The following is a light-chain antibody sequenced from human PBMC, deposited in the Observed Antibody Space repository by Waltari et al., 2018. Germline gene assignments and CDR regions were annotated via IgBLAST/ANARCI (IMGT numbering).Light chain of an antibody. J-gene: IGLJ3*02. CDR1: SGHSSTI. CDR2: VNSDGSH. CDR3: ETGGHGTWV. V-gene: IGLV4-69*01. Sequence: QLVLTQSPSASASLGASVKLTCTLSSGHSSTIIAWLHQQTGKGPRYLMQVNSDGSHRQGDEIPDRFSGSSSGAERYLTISSLQSEDEADYYCETGGHGTWVFGGGTKLTVL.